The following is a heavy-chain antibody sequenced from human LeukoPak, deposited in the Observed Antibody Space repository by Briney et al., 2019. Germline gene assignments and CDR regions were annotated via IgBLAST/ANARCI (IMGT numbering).Heavy chain of an antibody. CDR1: GSMFRNYW. CDR3: ARDIHYYDSSGYYYAGGLDY. V-gene: IGHV3-7*01. D-gene: IGHD3-22*01. J-gene: IGHJ4*02. CDR2: INQDGTKI. Sequence: GGSLRLSCVVSGSMFRNYWMSWLRQAPGKGPEWVANINQDGTKIFEVDFMKGRFTISRDNAKNSLYLQMNSLRAEDTAVYYCARDIHYYDSSGYYYAGGLDYWGQGTLVTVSS.